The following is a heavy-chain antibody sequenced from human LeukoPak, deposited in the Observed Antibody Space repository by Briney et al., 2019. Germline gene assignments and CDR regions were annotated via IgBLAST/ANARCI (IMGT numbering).Heavy chain of an antibody. V-gene: IGHV1-69*05. CDR3: ARDQVAARVIDY. D-gene: IGHD6-6*01. Sequence: GASVKVSCKXSGGTFSSNAISWVRQAPGQGLEWMGRIIPIFGTANYAQKFQGRVTITTDESTSTAYMELSSLRSEDTAVYYCARDQVAARVIDYWGQGTLVTVSS. CDR1: GGTFSSNA. CDR2: IIPIFGTA. J-gene: IGHJ4*02.